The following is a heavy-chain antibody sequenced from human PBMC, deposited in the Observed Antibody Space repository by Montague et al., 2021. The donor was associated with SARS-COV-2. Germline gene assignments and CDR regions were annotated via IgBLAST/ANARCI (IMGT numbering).Heavy chain of an antibody. CDR1: GGSISTGSYY. J-gene: IGHJ4*02. D-gene: IGHD4-11*01. Sequence: SETLSLTCSFSGGSISTGSYYWGWIRQPPRKGLEWIGSIYYSGYTYYNPSLKSRVTISVDTSKNQFSLRLSSVTAADTAVYYCVRGGDYTDYGRVDYWGQGTLVSVSS. CDR3: VRGGDYTDYGRVDY. V-gene: IGHV4-39*01. CDR2: IYYSGYT.